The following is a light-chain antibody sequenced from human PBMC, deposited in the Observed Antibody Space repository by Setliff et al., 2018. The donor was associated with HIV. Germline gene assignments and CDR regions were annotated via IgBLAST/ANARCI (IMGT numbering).Light chain of an antibody. CDR2: EVS. Sequence: QSVLTQPASVSGSPGQSITISCTGTSSDVGGYNYVSWYQQHPGKVPKLMIYEVSNRPSGVSNRFSGSKSGNTASLTISGLQAEDEAYYYCMPYTSSSTLVFGTGTKVTVL. CDR3: MPYTSSSTLV. J-gene: IGLJ1*01. V-gene: IGLV2-14*01. CDR1: SSDVGGYNY.